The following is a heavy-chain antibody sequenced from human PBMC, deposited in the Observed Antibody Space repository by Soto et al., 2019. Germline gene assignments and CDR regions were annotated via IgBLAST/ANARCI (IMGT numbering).Heavy chain of an antibody. Sequence: PSEILSLTCTVSGASVRSGGYYWSWIRQPPGKGLEWIGYIHDSGSTHYNPSLKSRITISVDTSKNQFSLKLNSVISADTAVYYCARHRGHHDFSGYYQAPVDYWGLGIVVTLSS. D-gene: IGHD3-3*01. V-gene: IGHV4-61*08. J-gene: IGHJ4*01. CDR3: ARHRGHHDFSGYYQAPVDY. CDR2: IHDSGST. CDR1: GASVRSGGYY.